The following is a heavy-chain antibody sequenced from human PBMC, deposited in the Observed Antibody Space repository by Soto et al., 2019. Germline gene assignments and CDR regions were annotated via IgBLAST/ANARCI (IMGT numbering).Heavy chain of an antibody. CDR2: MNPNSGNT. D-gene: IGHD6-19*01. V-gene: IGHV1-8*01. Sequence: XKVSFKASGYTXSSYDIDLVRQATGQGLEWMGWMNPNSGNTGYAQKFQGRVTMTRNTSITTAYMELSSMRSDDTAVYYCARESPRGIAVAGTDYWGQGTLVTVS. CDR3: ARESPRGIAVAGTDY. J-gene: IGHJ4*02. CDR1: GYTXSSYD.